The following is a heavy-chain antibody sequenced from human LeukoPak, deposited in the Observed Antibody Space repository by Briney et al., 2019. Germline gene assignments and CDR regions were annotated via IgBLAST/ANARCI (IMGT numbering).Heavy chain of an antibody. Sequence: GGSLRLSCAASGFTFSSYEMNWVRQAPGKGLEWVSYISSSGSTMYYADSVKGRFTISRDNAKNSLYRQMNSLRAEDTAVYYCAGSLDVLLWFGEFYPDAFDIWGQGTMVTVSS. J-gene: IGHJ3*02. D-gene: IGHD3-10*01. CDR3: AGSLDVLLWFGEFYPDAFDI. V-gene: IGHV3-48*03. CDR1: GFTFSSYE. CDR2: ISSSGSTM.